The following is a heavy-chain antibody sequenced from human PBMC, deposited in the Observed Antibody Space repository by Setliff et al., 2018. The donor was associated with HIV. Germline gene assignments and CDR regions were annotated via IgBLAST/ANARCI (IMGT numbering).Heavy chain of an antibody. J-gene: IGHJ4*02. Sequence: PSETLSLTCTVSGASISRSTYSWGWIRQPPGKGLDWIGYISYSGKTYYNPSLKSRVTISVDTSKNQFSLKVTSVTAADTAVYYCARVPGRDYYDTSGDFDYWGLGTLVTVSS. V-gene: IGHV4-39*07. CDR3: ARVPGRDYYDTSGDFDY. D-gene: IGHD3-22*01. CDR2: ISYSGKT. CDR1: GASISRSTYS.